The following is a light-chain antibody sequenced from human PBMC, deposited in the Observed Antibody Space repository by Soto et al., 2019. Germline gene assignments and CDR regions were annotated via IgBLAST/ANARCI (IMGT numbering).Light chain of an antibody. CDR3: AAWDDSLNLLYV. Sequence: QSVLTQAPSVSGTPGQRVTITCSGSSSNIGRNSVNWYQHLPGTAPKLLTHGNNHRPSGVPDRFSGSKSGTSASLAISGLQPEDEADYCCAAWDDSLNLLYVFGTGTKVTVL. V-gene: IGLV1-44*01. CDR2: GNN. CDR1: SSNIGRNS. J-gene: IGLJ1*01.